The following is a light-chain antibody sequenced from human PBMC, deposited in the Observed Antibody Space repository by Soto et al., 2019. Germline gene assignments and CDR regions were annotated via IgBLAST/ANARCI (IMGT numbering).Light chain of an antibody. CDR3: QQYDSYPLT. CDR2: GAS. J-gene: IGKJ4*01. Sequence: EIVLTQSPGTLSLSPGERATLSCRASQSVSSNYLAWSQQKPGQAPRLLIYGASTRATGVPDRFSGSGSGTEFTLTISSLQPEDFATYYCQQYDSYPLTFGGGTKVDIK. CDR1: QSVSSNY. V-gene: IGKV3-20*01.